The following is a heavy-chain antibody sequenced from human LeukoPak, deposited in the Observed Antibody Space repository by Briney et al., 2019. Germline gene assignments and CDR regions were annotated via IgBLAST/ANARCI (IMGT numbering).Heavy chain of an antibody. V-gene: IGHV6-1*01. CDR1: GDSVSTNSVA. J-gene: IGHJ5*02. CDR2: TSYRFKWYN. Sequence: SQTLSLTCAISGDSVSTNSVAWNWIRQSPSRGLEWLGRTSYRFKWYNDYAVSVKSRITITPDTSKNQFSLQLNSVTPEDTAVYYCAKTYYSSSWSREEGPNWFDPWGQGTLVTVSS. CDR3: AKTYYSSSWSREEGPNWFDP. D-gene: IGHD6-13*01.